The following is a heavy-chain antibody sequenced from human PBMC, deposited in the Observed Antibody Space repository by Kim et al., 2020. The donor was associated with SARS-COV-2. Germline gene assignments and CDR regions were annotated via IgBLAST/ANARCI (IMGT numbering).Heavy chain of an antibody. V-gene: IGHV3-74*01. J-gene: IGHJ4*02. Sequence: YADSVNGRFTISRDNAKNTLYLQMNSLRAEDTAVYYCARRAYSSGWWYFDYWGQGTLVTVSP. CDR3: ARRAYSSGWWYFDY. D-gene: IGHD6-19*01.